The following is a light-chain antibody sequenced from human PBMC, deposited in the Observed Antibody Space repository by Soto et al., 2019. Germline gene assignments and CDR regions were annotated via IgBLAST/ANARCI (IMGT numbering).Light chain of an antibody. CDR1: QSVSNRH. V-gene: IGKV3-20*01. J-gene: IGKJ1*01. CDR2: SVS. Sequence: EVVLTQSPGTLSLSPGERATLPCRALQSVSNRHLSWYQQTPGQXPRLLIYSVSMRATGIPDRVSGSGSETDLTLTVNRLEPEDFAVYYCQQCDKSPRTFGQGIKVDIK. CDR3: QQCDKSPRT.